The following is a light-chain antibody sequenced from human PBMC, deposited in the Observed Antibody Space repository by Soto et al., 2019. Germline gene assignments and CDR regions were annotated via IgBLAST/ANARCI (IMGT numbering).Light chain of an antibody. Sequence: AIQMTQSPSSLSASVGDRVTITCRASQGIRNYLGWYQQKPGKAPKLLIYAASTLQSGVPSRFSGSGSDTDFTLSINNLQPEDFETYYCLQDYNYPRTLGQGTKVDIK. CDR3: LQDYNYPRT. CDR1: QGIRNY. CDR2: AAS. V-gene: IGKV1-6*01. J-gene: IGKJ1*01.